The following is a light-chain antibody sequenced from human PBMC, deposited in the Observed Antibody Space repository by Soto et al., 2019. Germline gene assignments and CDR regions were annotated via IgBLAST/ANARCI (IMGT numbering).Light chain of an antibody. CDR3: QQASSFPLT. CDR1: QSIASW. CDR2: AAS. J-gene: IGKJ4*01. Sequence: DIQMTQSPSSVSASVGDSVTITCRASQSIASWLTWYQQKPGKAPKVLIYAASRLQSGVPSRFSGSESGTTFTLTISNLQPEDFATYYCQQASSFPLTFGGGTKVEIK. V-gene: IGKV1-12*01.